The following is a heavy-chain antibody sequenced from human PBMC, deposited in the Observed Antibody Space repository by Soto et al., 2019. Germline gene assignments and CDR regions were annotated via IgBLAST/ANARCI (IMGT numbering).Heavy chain of an antibody. J-gene: IGHJ6*01. CDR2: INPKTAAT. CDR1: GYSFSDYF. V-gene: IGHV1-2*02. CDR3: ARTKWGLNYYNGMDV. Sequence: GASVKVSCKPSGYSFSDYFIQWVRQAPGQGLEWVAWINPKTAATNYAKKFQGRVSLTWDTSSTTAYVELTRLRPDDTAVYYCARTKWGLNYYNGMDVWG. D-gene: IGHD1-26*01.